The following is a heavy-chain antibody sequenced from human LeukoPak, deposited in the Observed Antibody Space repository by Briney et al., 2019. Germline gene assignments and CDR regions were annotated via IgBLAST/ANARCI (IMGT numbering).Heavy chain of an antibody. J-gene: IGHJ4*02. CDR3: ARSLYGGSFYYFDY. D-gene: IGHD1-26*01. CDR1: GGSVSSGSYY. CDR2: IYYSGST. Sequence: SETLSLTCTVSGGSVSSGSYYWSWLRQPPGKGLEWIGYIYYSGSTNYNPSLKSRVTISVDTSKNQFSLKLSSVTAADTAVYYCARSLYGGSFYYFDYWGQGTLVTVSS. V-gene: IGHV4-61*01.